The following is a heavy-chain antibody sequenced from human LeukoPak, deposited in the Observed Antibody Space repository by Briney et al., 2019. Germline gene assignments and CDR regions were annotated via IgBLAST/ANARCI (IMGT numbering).Heavy chain of an antibody. V-gene: IGHV3-23*01. CDR1: GFTFSSYA. CDR3: ATLLVVPAAKGPYFDY. D-gene: IGHD2-2*01. J-gene: IGHJ4*02. CDR2: ISGSGGST. Sequence: PGGSLRLSCAASGFTFSSYAMSWVRQAPGKGLEWVSAISGSGGSTYYADSVEGRFTISRDNSKNTLYLQMNSLRAEDTAVYYCATLLVVPAAKGPYFDYWGQGTLVTVSS.